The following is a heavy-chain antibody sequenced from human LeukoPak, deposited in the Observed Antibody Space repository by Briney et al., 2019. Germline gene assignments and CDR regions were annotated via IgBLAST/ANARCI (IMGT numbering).Heavy chain of an antibody. Sequence: GGSLRLSCAASGFTFSSYWMHRVRHAPGKGLVWVSRINSDGSSTSYADSMKGRFTISRDNAKNTLYLQMNSLRAEDTAVYYCARVRSSWHVFDYWGQGTLVTVSS. CDR3: ARVRSSWHVFDY. J-gene: IGHJ4*02. D-gene: IGHD6-13*01. V-gene: IGHV3-74*01. CDR1: GFTFSSYW. CDR2: INSDGSST.